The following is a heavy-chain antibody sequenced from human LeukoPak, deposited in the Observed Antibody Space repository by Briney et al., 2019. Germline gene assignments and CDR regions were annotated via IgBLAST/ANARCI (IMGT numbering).Heavy chain of an antibody. Sequence: PSETLSLTCSVSGYSISSGYYWVWTRHPPGKGLEWIGTIYRDGSTYYSTSLKSRVTISVDTSKNQFSLKLSSVTAADTAVYYCARDRVGGLLWSHYNWFDPWGQGTLVTVSS. CDR1: GYSISSGYY. CDR3: ARDRVGGLLWSHYNWFDP. CDR2: IYRDGST. V-gene: IGHV4-38-2*02. J-gene: IGHJ5*02. D-gene: IGHD3-10*01.